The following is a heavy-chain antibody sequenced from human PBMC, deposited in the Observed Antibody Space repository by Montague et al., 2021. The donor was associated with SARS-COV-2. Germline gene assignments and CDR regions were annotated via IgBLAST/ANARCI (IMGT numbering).Heavy chain of an antibody. V-gene: IGHV3-66*01. Sequence: SLRLSCAASGFTVSSNYMSWVRQAPGKGLDWVSVIYSGGSTYYADSVNGRSTISRDNSKNTLYLQMTSLRAEDTAVYYCARDQPGEEGYFDYWGQGTMVTVSS. CDR3: ARDQPGEEGYFDY. D-gene: IGHD3-10*01. CDR2: IYSGGST. CDR1: GFTVSSNY. J-gene: IGHJ4*02.